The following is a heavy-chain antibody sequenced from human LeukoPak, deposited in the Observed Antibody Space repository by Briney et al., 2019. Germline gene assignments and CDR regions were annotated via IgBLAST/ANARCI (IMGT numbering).Heavy chain of an antibody. CDR2: INHSGST. CDR3: ARRGDYYDSSGLNY. D-gene: IGHD3-22*01. V-gene: IGHV4-34*01. CDR1: GGSFSGYY. J-gene: IGHJ4*02. Sequence: SSETLSLTCAVYGGSFSGYYWSWIRQPPGKGLEWIGEINHSGSTNYNPSLKSRVTISVDTSKNQFSLKLRSVTAADTAVYYCARRGDYYDSSGLNYWGQGTLVTVSS.